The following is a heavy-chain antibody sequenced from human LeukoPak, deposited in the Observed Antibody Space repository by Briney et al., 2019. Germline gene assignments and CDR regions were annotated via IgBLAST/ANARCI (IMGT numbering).Heavy chain of an antibody. V-gene: IGHV4-30-4*01. D-gene: IGHD2-2*01. CDR1: GGSISSGDYY. CDR2: IYYSGST. J-gene: IGHJ6*03. CDR3: ARARGYCSSTSCNYYYYMDV. Sequence: SETLSLTCTVSGGSISSGDYYWSWIRQPPGKGLEWIGYIYYSGSTNYNPSLKSRVTISVDTSKNQFSLKLSSVTAADTAVYYCARARGYCSSTSCNYYYYMDVWGKGTTVTVSS.